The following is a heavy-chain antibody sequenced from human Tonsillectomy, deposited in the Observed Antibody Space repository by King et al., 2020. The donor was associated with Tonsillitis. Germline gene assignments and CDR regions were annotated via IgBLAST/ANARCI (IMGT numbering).Heavy chain of an antibody. V-gene: IGHV3-30*01. D-gene: IGHD6-19*01. Sequence: VQLVESGGGVVQPGRSLRLSCASSGFTFSSYAMHWVRQAPGKGLEWVAVISYDGNNKYHADSVKGRFTISRDNSKNTLYLQMNTLRAWGTGVFYCARGYSSEWSWGWAFDIWGQGTMVTVSS. CDR2: ISYDGNNK. CDR1: GFTFSSYA. CDR3: ARGYSSEWSWGWAFDI. J-gene: IGHJ3*02.